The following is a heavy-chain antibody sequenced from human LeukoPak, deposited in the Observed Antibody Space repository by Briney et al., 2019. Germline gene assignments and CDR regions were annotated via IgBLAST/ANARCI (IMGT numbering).Heavy chain of an antibody. J-gene: IGHJ4*02. D-gene: IGHD6-19*01. CDR2: INPSGGST. CDR3: ATGDSGWPPRGVY. Sequence: ASVKVSCKASGYTFATYYIQWVRQAPGQGLEWVGIINPSGGSTTYAQNFQGRVTMTRDTSTSTVYMELSSLRSEDTAVYYRATGDSGWPPRGVYWGQGTLVTVSS. CDR1: GYTFATYY. V-gene: IGHV1-46*01.